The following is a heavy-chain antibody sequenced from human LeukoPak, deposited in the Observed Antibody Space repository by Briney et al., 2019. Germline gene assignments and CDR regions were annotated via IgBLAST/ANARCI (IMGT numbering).Heavy chain of an antibody. V-gene: IGHV3-30-3*01. CDR1: ASTFSNDA. Sequence: GGSLRLSCAASASTFSNDAVHWVRQAPGKGLEWVAVVSYDETNKYYADSVKGRFTISRDNSKNTVYLQMSSLRAEDTAMYYCARAFGCSGTSCHARWGYYYYAMDVWGQGTTVTVSS. CDR2: VSYDETNK. J-gene: IGHJ6*02. D-gene: IGHD2-2*01. CDR3: ARAFGCSGTSCHARWGYYYYAMDV.